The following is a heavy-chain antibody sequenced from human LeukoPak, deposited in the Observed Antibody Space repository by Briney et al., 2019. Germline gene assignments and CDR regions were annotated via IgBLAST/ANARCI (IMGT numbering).Heavy chain of an antibody. D-gene: IGHD2-15*01. J-gene: IGHJ4*02. CDR2: ISAYNGNT. CDR1: GYTFTSYG. Sequence: ASVKVSCKASGYTFTSYGISWVRQAPGQGLEWMGWISAYNGNTNYAQKRQGRVTMTTDTSTSTAYMELRSLRSDDTAVYYCARPDNCSGGSCYLYWGQGTLVTVSS. CDR3: ARPDNCSGGSCYLY. V-gene: IGHV1-18*01.